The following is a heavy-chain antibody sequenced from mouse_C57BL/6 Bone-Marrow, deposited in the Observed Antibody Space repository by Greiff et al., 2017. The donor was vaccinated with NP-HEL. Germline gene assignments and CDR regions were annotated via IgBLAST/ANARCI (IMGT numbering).Heavy chain of an antibody. CDR1: GYSITSGYY. CDR2: ISYDGSN. Sequence: EVQLQESGPGLVKPSQSLSLTCSVTGYSITSGYYWNWIRQFPGNKLEWMGYISYDGSNNYNPSLKNRISITRDTSKNQFFLKLNSVTTEDTATYYCARGYYGSSSPWFAYWGQGTLVTVSA. D-gene: IGHD1-1*01. CDR3: ARGYYGSSSPWFAY. J-gene: IGHJ3*01. V-gene: IGHV3-6*01.